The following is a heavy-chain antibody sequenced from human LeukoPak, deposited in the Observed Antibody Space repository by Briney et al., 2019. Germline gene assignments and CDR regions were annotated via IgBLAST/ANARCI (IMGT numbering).Heavy chain of an antibody. CDR3: ARVRYSSCPDY. D-gene: IGHD6-19*01. CDR1: GFTFSSYW. V-gene: IGHV3-7*01. J-gene: IGHJ4*02. CDR2: IKQDGSEK. Sequence: PGGSLGLSCAASGFTFSSYWMSWVRQAPGKGLEWVANIKQDGSEKYYVDSVKGRFTISRDNAKNSLYLQMNSLRAEDTAVYYCARVRYSSCPDYWGQGTLVTVSS.